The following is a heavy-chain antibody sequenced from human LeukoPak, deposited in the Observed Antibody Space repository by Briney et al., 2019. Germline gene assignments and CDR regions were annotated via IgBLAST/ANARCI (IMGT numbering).Heavy chain of an antibody. V-gene: IGHV3-9*01. J-gene: IGHJ4*02. CDR1: GFTLDDYA. CDR2: ISWNSDTV. Sequence: GGSLRLSCAASGFTLDDYAMDWVRQVPGKGLEWVSGISWNSDTVGYADSVKGRFTISRDNAKNSLYLQMNSLRTDDTALYFCARGSDHASGWPYYFHYWGQGALVTVSS. D-gene: IGHD6-19*01. CDR3: ARGSDHASGWPYYFHY.